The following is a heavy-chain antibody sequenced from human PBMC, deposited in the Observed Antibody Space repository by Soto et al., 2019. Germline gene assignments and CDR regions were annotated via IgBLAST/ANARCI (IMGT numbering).Heavy chain of an antibody. V-gene: IGHV3-11*01. J-gene: IGHJ4*02. CDR2: ISSSGSTI. Sequence: GGSLRLSCAASGFTFSDYYMSWIRQAPGKGLEWVSYISSSGSTIYYADSVKGRFTISRDNAKNSLYLQMNSLRAEDTAVYYCARQMTTVTIGECWDYWGQGTLVTVSS. CDR1: GFTFSDYY. D-gene: IGHD4-17*01. CDR3: ARQMTTVTIGECWDY.